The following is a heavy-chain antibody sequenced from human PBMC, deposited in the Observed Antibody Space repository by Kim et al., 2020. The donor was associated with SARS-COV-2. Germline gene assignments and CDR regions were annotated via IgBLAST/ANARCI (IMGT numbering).Heavy chain of an antibody. CDR2: ISYEGSIK. CDR1: RFTFTTYG. V-gene: IGHV3-30*18. CDR3: AKDRAYFEILTGRTLDY. J-gene: IGHJ4*02. Sequence: GGSLRLSCTASRFTFTTYGMHWVRQAPGKGLEWVSFISYEGSIKYYADSVKGRLTISRDDSKNTLYLQMNSLRAEDTAVYYCAKDRAYFEILTGRTLDYWGQGTLVTVSS. D-gene: IGHD3-9*01.